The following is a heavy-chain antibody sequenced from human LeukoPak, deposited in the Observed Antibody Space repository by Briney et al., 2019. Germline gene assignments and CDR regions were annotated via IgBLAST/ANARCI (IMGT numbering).Heavy chain of an antibody. V-gene: IGHV4-34*01. CDR2: INHSGST. CDR3: ARELRSRVPCRAFDY. D-gene: IGHD1-7*01. J-gene: IGHJ4*02. CDR1: GGSFSGYY. Sequence: SETLSLTCAVYGGSFSGYYWSWIRQPPGKGLEWVGEINHSGSTNYNPSLKSRVTISVDTSKNQFSLKLSSVTAADTAVYYCARELRSRVPCRAFDYWGQGTLVTVSS.